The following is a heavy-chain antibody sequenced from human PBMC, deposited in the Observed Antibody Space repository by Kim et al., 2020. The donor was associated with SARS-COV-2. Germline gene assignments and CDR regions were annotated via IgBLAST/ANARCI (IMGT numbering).Heavy chain of an antibody. CDR2: MNPNSGNT. D-gene: IGHD6-13*01. V-gene: IGHV1-8*01. CDR3: ARGLRYITGYSSTLNYYFDY. Sequence: ASVKVSCKASGYTFTSYDINWVRQATGQGLEWMGWMNPNSGNTGYAQKFQGRVTMTRNTSISTAYMELSSLRSEDTAVYYCARGLRYITGYSSTLNYYFDYWGQGTLVTVSS. CDR1: GYTFTSYD. J-gene: IGHJ4*02.